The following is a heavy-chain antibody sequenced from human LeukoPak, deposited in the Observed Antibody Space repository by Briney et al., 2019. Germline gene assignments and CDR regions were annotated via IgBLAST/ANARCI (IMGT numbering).Heavy chain of an antibody. D-gene: IGHD6-19*01. Sequence: SETLSLTCAVYGGSFSGYYWSWIRQPPGKGLEWIGEINHSGSTNYNPSLKSRVTISVDTSKNQFSLKLRSVTAADTAVYYCARRGWYNSGWYYLDYWGQGTLVTVSS. CDR1: GGSFSGYY. J-gene: IGHJ4*02. V-gene: IGHV4-34*01. CDR2: INHSGST. CDR3: ARRGWYNSGWYYLDY.